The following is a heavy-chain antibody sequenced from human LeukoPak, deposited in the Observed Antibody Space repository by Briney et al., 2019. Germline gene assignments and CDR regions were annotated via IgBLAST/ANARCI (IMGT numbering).Heavy chain of an antibody. CDR3: AKDQFYDSSGVFDY. CDR1: GFTFSSYG. Sequence: GGSLRLSCAASGFTFSSYGMHWVRQAPGEGLEWVAFIRYDGSNKYYADSVKGRFTISRDNSKNTLHLQVNSLRADDTAVYYCAKDQFYDSSGVFDYWGQGTLVTVSS. V-gene: IGHV3-30*02. CDR2: IRYDGSNK. D-gene: IGHD3-22*01. J-gene: IGHJ4*02.